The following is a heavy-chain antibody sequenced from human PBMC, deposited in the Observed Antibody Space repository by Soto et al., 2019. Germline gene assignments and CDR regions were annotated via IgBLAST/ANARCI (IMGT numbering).Heavy chain of an antibody. J-gene: IGHJ6*02. CDR3: ARDGRYYDISYGMDV. V-gene: IGHV1-2*04. CDR1: GYTFTGYY. CDR2: INPNSGGT. D-gene: IGHD3-9*01. Sequence: GASVKVSCKASGYTFTGYYMHWVRQAPGQGLEWMGWINPNSGGTNYAQKFQGWVTMTRDTSISTAYMELSRLRSDDTAVYYCARDGRYYDISYGMDVWGQGTTVTVAS.